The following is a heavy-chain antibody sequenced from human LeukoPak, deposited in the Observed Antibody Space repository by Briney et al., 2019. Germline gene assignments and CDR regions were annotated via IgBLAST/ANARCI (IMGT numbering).Heavy chain of an antibody. J-gene: IGHJ4*02. CDR2: ISSSGSII. D-gene: IGHD2/OR15-2a*01. CDR1: GLTFSDNS. Sequence: GGSLRLSCAVSGLTFSDNSMNWVRQTPGKGLEGISYISSSGSIIYTADSVKGRFTISRDNAKNSLYLQMNSLKAEDTAVYYCARESSGLLGFDYWGQGTLVTVSS. CDR3: ARESSGLLGFDY. V-gene: IGHV3-48*01.